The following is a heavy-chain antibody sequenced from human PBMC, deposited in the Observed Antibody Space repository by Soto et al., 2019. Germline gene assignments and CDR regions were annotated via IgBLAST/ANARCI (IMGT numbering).Heavy chain of an antibody. Sequence: PSEALSLTCTVSGGSISSYYWSWIRQPPGKGLEWIGYIYYSGSTNYNPSLKSRVTISVDTSKNQFSLKLSSVTAADTAVYYCARERIEYSSLLGLREYYYYYGMDVWGQGTTVTGSS. D-gene: IGHD6-6*01. V-gene: IGHV4-59*01. CDR1: GGSISSYY. CDR2: IYYSGST. CDR3: ARERIEYSSLLGLREYYYYYGMDV. J-gene: IGHJ6*02.